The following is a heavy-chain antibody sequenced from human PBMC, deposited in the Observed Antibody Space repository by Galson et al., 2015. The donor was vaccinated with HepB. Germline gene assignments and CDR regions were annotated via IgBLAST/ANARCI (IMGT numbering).Heavy chain of an antibody. CDR3: ARDGYYDFWSGYPYYWPTKGGYMDV. J-gene: IGHJ6*03. Sequence: SVKVSCKASGYTFTSYGISWVRQAPGQGLEWMGWISAYNGNTNYAQKLQGRVTMTTDTSTSTAYMELRSLRSDDTAVYYCARDGYYDFWSGYPYYWPTKGGYMDVWGKGTMVTVSS. CDR2: ISAYNGNT. V-gene: IGHV1-18*01. CDR1: GYTFTSYG. D-gene: IGHD3-3*01.